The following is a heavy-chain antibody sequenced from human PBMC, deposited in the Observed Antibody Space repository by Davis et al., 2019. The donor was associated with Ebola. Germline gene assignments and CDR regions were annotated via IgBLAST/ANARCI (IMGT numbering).Heavy chain of an antibody. Sequence: GRSLKISCKGSGYSFTSYWIGWVRQMPGKGLEWMGIIYPGDSDTRYSPSFQGQVTISADKSISTAYLQWSSLKASDTAMYYCARGTNGYNPGGYFDSWGQGTLVTVSS. CDR3: ARGTNGYNPGGYFDS. D-gene: IGHD5-24*01. J-gene: IGHJ4*02. CDR2: IYPGDSDT. V-gene: IGHV5-51*03. CDR1: GYSFTSYW.